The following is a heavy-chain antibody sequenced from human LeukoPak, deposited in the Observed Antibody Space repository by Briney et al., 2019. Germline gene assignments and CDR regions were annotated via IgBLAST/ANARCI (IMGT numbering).Heavy chain of an antibody. CDR2: IIPILGTA. CDR3: ARGPYSSGWQSYFDY. J-gene: IGHJ4*02. D-gene: IGHD6-19*01. CDR1: GGTFSSYA. Sequence: ASVKVSCKASGGTFSSYAISWVRQAPGQGLEWMGGIIPILGTANYAQKFQGRVTITTDESTSTAYMELSSLRSEDTAVYYCARGPYSSGWQSYFDYWGQGTLVTVSS. V-gene: IGHV1-69*05.